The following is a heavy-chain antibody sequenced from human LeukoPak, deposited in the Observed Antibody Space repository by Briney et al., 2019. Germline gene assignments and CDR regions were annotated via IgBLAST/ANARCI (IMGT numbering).Heavy chain of an antibody. V-gene: IGHV1-46*01. Sequence: ASVKVSCKASGGTFSSYAISWVRQAPGQGLEWMGRINPSGGSTSYAQKFQGRVTMTRDTSTSTVYMELSSLRSEDTAVYYCAREYCSGGSCYSGVDYWGQGTLVTVSS. D-gene: IGHD2-15*01. CDR2: INPSGGST. CDR1: GGTFSSYA. CDR3: AREYCSGGSCYSGVDY. J-gene: IGHJ4*02.